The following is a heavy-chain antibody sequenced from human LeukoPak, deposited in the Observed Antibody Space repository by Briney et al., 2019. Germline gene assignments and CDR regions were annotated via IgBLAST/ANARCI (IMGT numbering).Heavy chain of an antibody. D-gene: IGHD6-13*01. Sequence: ASVKVSCKASRYTFTGYYMHWVRQAPGQGLEWMGWINPNSGGTNYAQKFQGRVTMTRDTSISTAYMELSRLRSDDTAVYYCARPSIAAETWFDPWGQGTLVTVSS. V-gene: IGHV1-2*02. CDR1: RYTFTGYY. CDR3: ARPSIAAETWFDP. CDR2: INPNSGGT. J-gene: IGHJ5*02.